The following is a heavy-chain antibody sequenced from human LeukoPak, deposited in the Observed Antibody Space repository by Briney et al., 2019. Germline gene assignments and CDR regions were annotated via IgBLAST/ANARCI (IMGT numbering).Heavy chain of an antibody. D-gene: IGHD5-24*01. Sequence: GGSLRLSCAASGFTFSSYAMSWVRQAPGKGLEWVSVISGSGGSAHRADSVKGRFTISRDVYQNMLYLQMNSLRTEDTAVYYCAKMATITSPHLDYWGQGTLVTVSS. V-gene: IGHV3-23*01. CDR1: GFTFSSYA. CDR3: AKMATITSPHLDY. J-gene: IGHJ4*02. CDR2: ISGSGGSA.